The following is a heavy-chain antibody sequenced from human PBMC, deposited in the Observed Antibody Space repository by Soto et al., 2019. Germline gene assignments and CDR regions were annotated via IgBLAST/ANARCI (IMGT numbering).Heavy chain of an antibody. D-gene: IGHD3-10*01. CDR1: GGSITGYY. Sequence: PSETLSLTCTVSGGSITGYYWSWIRQPPGEGLECFGYVYYTGMTDSPPSLKSRVTMSVDTSKNQLSLKLNSVTAADTAVYYCARLRTDYYGSGSYFDYWGQGILVTVSS. CDR2: VYYTGMT. V-gene: IGHV4-59*01. J-gene: IGHJ4*02. CDR3: ARLRTDYYGSGSYFDY.